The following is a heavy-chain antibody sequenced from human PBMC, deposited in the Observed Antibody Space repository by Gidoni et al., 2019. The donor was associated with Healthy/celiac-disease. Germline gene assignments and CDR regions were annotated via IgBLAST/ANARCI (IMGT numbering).Heavy chain of an antibody. V-gene: IGHV3-30-3*01. Sequence: QVQLVESGGGVVQPGRSLRLSCAASGFPFSSYAMHWVRQAPGQGMGWVAVISYDGSNKYYADSVKGRFTISRDNSKNTLYLQMNSLRAEDTAVYYCARDEYYDFWSGYHFDLWGRGTLVTVSS. D-gene: IGHD3-3*01. CDR3: ARDEYYDFWSGYHFDL. CDR1: GFPFSSYA. CDR2: ISYDGSNK. J-gene: IGHJ2*01.